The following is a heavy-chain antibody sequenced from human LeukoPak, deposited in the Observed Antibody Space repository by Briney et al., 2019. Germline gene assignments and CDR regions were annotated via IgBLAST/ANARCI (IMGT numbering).Heavy chain of an antibody. CDR3: ARGNYYGSGSYPI. J-gene: IGHJ4*02. CDR2: TYTSGST. CDR1: GGSISSGSYY. V-gene: IGHV4-61*02. D-gene: IGHD3-10*01. Sequence: PSETLSLTCTVSGGSISSGSYYWSWIRQPAGKGLEWIGRTYTSGSTNYNPSLKSRVTISVDTSKNQFSLKLSSVTAADTAVYYCARGNYYGSGSYPIWGQGTLVTVSS.